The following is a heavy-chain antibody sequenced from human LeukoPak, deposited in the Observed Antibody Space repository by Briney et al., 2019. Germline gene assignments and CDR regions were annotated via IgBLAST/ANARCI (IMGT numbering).Heavy chain of an antibody. V-gene: IGHV4-4*09. CDR1: GGPISSYY. CDR3: ARMTPYYYDSSGYYPVFDY. J-gene: IGHJ4*02. Sequence: ASETLSLTCTVSGGPISSYYWSWIRQPPGKGLEWIGYIYTSGSTNYNPSLKSRVTISVDTSKNQFSVKLSSVTAADTAVYYCARMTPYYYDSSGYYPVFDYWGQGTLVTVSS. D-gene: IGHD3-22*01. CDR2: IYTSGST.